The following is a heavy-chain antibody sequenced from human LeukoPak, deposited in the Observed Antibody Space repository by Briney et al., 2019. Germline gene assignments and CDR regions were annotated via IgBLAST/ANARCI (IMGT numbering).Heavy chain of an antibody. Sequence: AASVKVSCTASVYTLTVYYLHWVRQAPGQGLEWMGWINPNTGATHSAQKFQGRITMTRDTSISTAYMDLSRLRSDDTAVYYCARDRVGSGWPRPYYFEVWGQGTLVTVSS. V-gene: IGHV1-2*02. CDR1: VYTLTVYY. CDR3: ARDRVGSGWPRPYYFEV. CDR2: INPNTGAT. D-gene: IGHD6-19*01. J-gene: IGHJ4*02.